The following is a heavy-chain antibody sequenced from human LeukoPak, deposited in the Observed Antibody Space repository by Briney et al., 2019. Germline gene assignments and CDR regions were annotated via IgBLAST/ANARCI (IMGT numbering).Heavy chain of an antibody. CDR1: GGSISSGDYY. Sequence: PSETLSLTCTVSGGSISSGDYYWSWIRQPPGKGLEWIGYIYYSGSTYYNPSLKSRVTISVDTSKNQFSLKLSSVTAADTAVYYCARGGGLCGGSCYPFDYWGQGTLVTVSS. CDR2: IYYSGST. J-gene: IGHJ4*02. V-gene: IGHV4-30-4*01. D-gene: IGHD2-15*01. CDR3: ARGGGLCGGSCYPFDY.